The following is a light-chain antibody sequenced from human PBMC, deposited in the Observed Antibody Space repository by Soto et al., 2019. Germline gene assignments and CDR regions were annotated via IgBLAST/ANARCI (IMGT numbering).Light chain of an antibody. CDR3: QQYNNWPRT. Sequence: IVMTRSSATLSVTPGERATLSCRASQSVSSNLAWYQQKPGQAPRLLIYGASTRATGIPARFSGSGSGTEFTLIISSLQSYDFGVYYCQQYNNWPRTFGQGTKVDI. V-gene: IGKV3-15*01. CDR1: QSVSSN. J-gene: IGKJ1*01. CDR2: GAS.